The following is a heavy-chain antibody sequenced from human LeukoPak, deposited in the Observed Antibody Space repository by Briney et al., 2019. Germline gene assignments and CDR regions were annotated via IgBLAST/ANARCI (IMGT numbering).Heavy chain of an antibody. V-gene: IGHV3-73*01. J-gene: IGHJ4*02. CDR2: IRSKANSYAT. CDR3: TSLTSWPAGLG. CDR1: GFTFSGSA. D-gene: IGHD2-2*01. Sequence: GGSLRLSCAASGFTFSGSAMHWVRQASGKGPEWVGRIRSKANSYATAYAASVKGRFTISRDDSKNTAYLQMNSLKTEDTAVYYCTSLTSWPAGLGWGQGTLVTVSS.